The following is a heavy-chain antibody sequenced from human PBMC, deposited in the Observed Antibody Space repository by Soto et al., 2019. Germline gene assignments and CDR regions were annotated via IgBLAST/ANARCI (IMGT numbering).Heavy chain of an antibody. CDR3: ARDVVVVVPAATRPYYYYYGMDV. CDR2: IIPIFGTA. CDR1: GGTFSSYA. V-gene: IGHV1-69*13. Sequence: ASVKVSCKASGGTFSSYAISWVRQAPGQGLEWMGGIIPIFGTANYAQKFQGRVTITADESTSTAYMELSSLRSEDTAVYYCARDVVVVVPAATRPYYYYYGMDVWGQGTTVTVSS. J-gene: IGHJ6*02. D-gene: IGHD2-2*01.